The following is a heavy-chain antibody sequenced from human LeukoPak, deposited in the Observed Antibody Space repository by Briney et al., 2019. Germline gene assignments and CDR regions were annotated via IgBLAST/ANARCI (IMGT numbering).Heavy chain of an antibody. CDR3: ATAPRRYSSGWYGDY. V-gene: IGHV1-24*01. J-gene: IGHJ4*02. D-gene: IGHD6-19*01. Sequence: ASVKVSCKVSGYTLTELSMHWVRQAPGKGLGWMGGFDPEDGETIYAQKFQGRVTMTEDTSTDTAYMELSSLKSEDTAVYYCATAPRRYSSGWYGDYWGQGTLVTVSS. CDR1: GYTLTELS. CDR2: FDPEDGET.